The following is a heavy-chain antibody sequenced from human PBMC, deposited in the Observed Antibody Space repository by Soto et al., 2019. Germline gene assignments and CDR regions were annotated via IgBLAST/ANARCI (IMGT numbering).Heavy chain of an antibody. V-gene: IGHV1-69*01. CDR2: IIPYYNTL. CDR1: EGTFNSYA. J-gene: IGHJ4*02. Sequence: QAQVVQSGAEVRKPGSSVKLSCKAAEGTFNSYAIAWVRQAPGQGIEWMGGIIPYYNTLNYAQKFQDRVTITADDSTNTVYMELSSLRSDDTAVYFCASGASRWYPYFFDSWAQGTLVTVSS. D-gene: IGHD6-13*01. CDR3: ASGASRWYPYFFDS.